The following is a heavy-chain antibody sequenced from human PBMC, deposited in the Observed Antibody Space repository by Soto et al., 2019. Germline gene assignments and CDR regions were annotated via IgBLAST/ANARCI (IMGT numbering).Heavy chain of an antibody. CDR2: IYYSGST. V-gene: IGHV4-31*03. CDR3: ARDRYRHYDSSGYAFDI. J-gene: IGHJ3*02. CDR1: GGSISSGGYY. Sequence: QVQLQESGPGLVKPSQTLSLTCTVSGGSISSGGYYWSWIRQHPGKGLEWIGYIYYSGSTYYNPSLKSRVTISVDPSKNQFCRKLSSVTAADTAVYYCARDRYRHYDSSGYAFDIWGQGTMVTVSS. D-gene: IGHD3-22*01.